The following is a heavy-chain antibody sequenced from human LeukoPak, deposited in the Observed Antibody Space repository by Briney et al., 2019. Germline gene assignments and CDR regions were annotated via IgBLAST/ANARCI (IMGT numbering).Heavy chain of an antibody. J-gene: IGHJ4*02. V-gene: IGHV3-23*01. Sequence: PGGSLRLSCAASGFIFSSYAMSWVRQAPGKGLEWVSAISGGGDSAYYVDSVKGRFTISRDNSKNTLYLQMNSLRADDTAVYYCAKDRSGVVVAATNYWGQGTLVTVSS. CDR2: ISGGGDSA. CDR1: GFIFSSYA. D-gene: IGHD2-15*01. CDR3: AKDRSGVVVAATNY.